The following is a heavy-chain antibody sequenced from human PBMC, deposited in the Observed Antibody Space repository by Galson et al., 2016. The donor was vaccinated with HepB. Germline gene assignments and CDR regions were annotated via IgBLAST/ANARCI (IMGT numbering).Heavy chain of an antibody. V-gene: IGHV4-59*01. CDR2: IYNSGNN. CDR1: GGSIRSYY. D-gene: IGHD6-19*01. Sequence: LSLTCTVSGGSIRSYYWSWLRQPPGKGLEWIGHIYNSGNNKYNPSLESRVTISVDTSKNQFFLDVNSVTAADTAIYYCSATTTGWHAWWGRGNLVTVSS. J-gene: IGHJ4*02. CDR3: SATTTGWHAW.